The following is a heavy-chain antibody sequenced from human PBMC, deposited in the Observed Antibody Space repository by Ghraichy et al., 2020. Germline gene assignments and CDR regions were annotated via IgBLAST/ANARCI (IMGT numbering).Heavy chain of an antibody. D-gene: IGHD6-19*01. V-gene: IGHV3-73*01. CDR2: IRSKANSYAT. J-gene: IGHJ4*02. CDR3: TGEDSSGY. CDR1: GFTFSGSA. Sequence: GESLNISCAASGFTFSGSAIHWVRQASGKGLEWVGRIRSKANSYATAYGASMKGRFTISRDDSKNRGYLQMNSLKTEDTAVYYCTGEDSSGYWGRGTLVTVSS.